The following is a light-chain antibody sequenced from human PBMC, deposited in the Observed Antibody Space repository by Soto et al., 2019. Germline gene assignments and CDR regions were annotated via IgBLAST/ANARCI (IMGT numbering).Light chain of an antibody. J-gene: IGLJ3*02. CDR3: QVSDINSEHPLV. CDR2: DDT. V-gene: IGLV3-21*02. CDR1: NIGSKS. Sequence: SYELTQPPSVSVAPGQTARITCGGNNIGSKSVHWYQQKTGQAPLLVVYDDTDRPSGIPERFSGSNSGNTATLTISRVEAGDVADYYSQVSDINSEHPLVLAGGTKLTVL.